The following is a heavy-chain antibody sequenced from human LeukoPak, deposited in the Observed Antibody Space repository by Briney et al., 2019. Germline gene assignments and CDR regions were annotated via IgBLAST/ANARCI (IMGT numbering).Heavy chain of an antibody. Sequence: ASVKASCKASGYTFTSYAMNWVRQAPGQGLEWMGWINTNTGNPTYAQGFTGRFVFSLDTSVSTAYLQISSLKAEGTAVYYCARVFSGYCGGDCQDRPDYWGQGTLVTVSS. J-gene: IGHJ4*02. V-gene: IGHV7-4-1*02. D-gene: IGHD2-21*02. CDR3: ARVFSGYCGGDCQDRPDY. CDR1: GYTFTSYA. CDR2: INTNTGNP.